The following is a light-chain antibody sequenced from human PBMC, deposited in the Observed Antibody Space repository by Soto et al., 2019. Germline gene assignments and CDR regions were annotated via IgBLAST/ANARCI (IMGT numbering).Light chain of an antibody. CDR1: SSDVGSYNR. V-gene: IGLV2-18*02. CDR2: EVS. Sequence: QSVLTQPPSVSGSPGQSVTISCTGTSSDVGSYNRVSWYHQPPGTAPKLMIYEVSNRPSGVPDRFSGSKSGNTASLTISGLQSEDEADYYCSSYTSSIAYVVFGGGTKLTVL. CDR3: SSYTSSIAYVV. J-gene: IGLJ2*01.